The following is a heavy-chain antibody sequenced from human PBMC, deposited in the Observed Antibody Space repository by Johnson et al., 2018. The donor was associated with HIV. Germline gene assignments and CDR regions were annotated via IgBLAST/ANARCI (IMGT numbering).Heavy chain of an antibody. V-gene: IGHV3-48*01. J-gene: IGHJ3*01. CDR3: ARGSYDGDAFDL. Sequence: VHLVESGGGLVQPGGSLRLSCAASGFTVSSNYMSWVRQAPGKGLEWVSYISSSGSTIYYADSVKGRFTISRDNSKNTLYLQMNSLRAEDTAVYYCARGSYDGDAFDLWGQGTMVTVSS. D-gene: IGHD1-26*01. CDR1: GFTVSSNY. CDR2: ISSSGSTI.